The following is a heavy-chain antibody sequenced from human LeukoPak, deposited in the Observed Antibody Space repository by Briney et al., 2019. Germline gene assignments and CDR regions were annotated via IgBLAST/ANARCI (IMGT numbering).Heavy chain of an antibody. CDR2: INPNSGGT. V-gene: IGHV1-2*02. Sequence: ASVKVSCKASGYTFTGYYMHWVRQAPGQGLEWMGWINPNSGGTNYAQKFQSRVTMTRDTSISTAYMELSRLRSDDTAVYYCASGGYCSSTSCYPDYYYYYMDVWGKGTTVTVSS. D-gene: IGHD2-2*01. CDR3: ASGGYCSSTSCYPDYYYYYMDV. J-gene: IGHJ6*03. CDR1: GYTFTGYY.